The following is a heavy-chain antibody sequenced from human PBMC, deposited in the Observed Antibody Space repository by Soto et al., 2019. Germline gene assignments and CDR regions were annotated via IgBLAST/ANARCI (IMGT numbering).Heavy chain of an antibody. CDR1: GYIFASYA. J-gene: IGHJ4*02. V-gene: IGHV1-3*01. D-gene: IGHD3-22*01. CDR2: INGDNGNT. CDR3: ARGKFNFDSSGYWIFDY. Sequence: QVQLVQSGAEVKKPGASVIVSCKASGYIFASYAMHWVRQAPGQRLEWMGRINGDNGNTRYSQKFQGRVTITKDTSXTXXYMELSSLTSEDTAVYYCARGKFNFDSSGYWIFDYWGQGMLLTVSS.